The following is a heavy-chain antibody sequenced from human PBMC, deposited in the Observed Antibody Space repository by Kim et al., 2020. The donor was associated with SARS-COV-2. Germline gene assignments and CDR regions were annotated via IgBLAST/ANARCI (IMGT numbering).Heavy chain of an antibody. V-gene: IGHV1-18*01. D-gene: IGHD6-6*01. Sequence: QKLQGRVTMTTDTSTSTAYMELRSLRSDDTAVYYCARDIGYSSSSGLFDPWGQGTLVTVSS. J-gene: IGHJ5*02. CDR3: ARDIGYSSSSGLFDP.